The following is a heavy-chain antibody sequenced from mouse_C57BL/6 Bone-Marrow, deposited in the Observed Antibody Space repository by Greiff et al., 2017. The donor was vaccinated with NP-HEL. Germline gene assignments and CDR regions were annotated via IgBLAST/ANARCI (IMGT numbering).Heavy chain of an antibody. CDR3: ARGKGEMDY. CDR1: GFTFSSYA. CDR2: ISDGGSYT. J-gene: IGHJ4*01. V-gene: IGHV5-4*01. Sequence: VQLVESGGGLVKPGGSLKLSCAASGFTFSSYAMSWVRQTPEKRLEWVATISDGGSYTYYPDNVKGRFTISRDNAKNNLYLQMSHLKSEDTAMYYCARGKGEMDYWGQGTSVTVSS.